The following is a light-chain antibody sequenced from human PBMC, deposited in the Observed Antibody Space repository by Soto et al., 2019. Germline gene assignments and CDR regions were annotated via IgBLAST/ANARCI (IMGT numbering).Light chain of an antibody. Sequence: EIVLTQSPGTLSLSPGERATLSCRASQSVSSGYLAWYQQKPGQAPRLLIYGASPRATGIPNRFSGSGSGTDFTLTISRLEPEDFAVYYCQQYGSSPWTFGQGTKVEIK. CDR1: QSVSSGY. CDR3: QQYGSSPWT. V-gene: IGKV3-20*01. J-gene: IGKJ1*01. CDR2: GAS.